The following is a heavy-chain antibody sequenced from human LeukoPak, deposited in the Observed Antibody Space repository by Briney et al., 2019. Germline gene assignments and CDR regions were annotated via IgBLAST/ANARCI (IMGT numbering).Heavy chain of an antibody. CDR1: GGTFSSYA. CDR2: IIPIFGTA. CDR3: AISRWELTPFDY. V-gene: IGHV1-69*06. J-gene: IGHJ4*02. Sequence: SVKVSCKASGGTFSSYAISWVRQAPGQGLEWMGGIIPIFGTANYAQKFQGRVTITADKSTSTAYMELSSLRSEDTAVYYCAISRWELTPFDYWGQGTLVTVSS. D-gene: IGHD1-26*01.